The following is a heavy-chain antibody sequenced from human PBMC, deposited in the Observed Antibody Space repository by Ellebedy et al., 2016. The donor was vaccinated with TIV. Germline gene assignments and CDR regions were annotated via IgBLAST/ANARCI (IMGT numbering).Heavy chain of an antibody. Sequence: MPSETLSLTCAVHGESFTAYYWTWVRQSPEKGLEWLGEISHSGSGNYNPSLESRLTISVDKPSNQFSLKLSYVTAADTAVYYCAGTRGYGYVYWGLGTLVTVSS. CDR3: AGTRGYGYVY. J-gene: IGHJ4*02. D-gene: IGHD5-18*01. CDR2: ISHSGSG. CDR1: GESFTAYY. V-gene: IGHV4-34*01.